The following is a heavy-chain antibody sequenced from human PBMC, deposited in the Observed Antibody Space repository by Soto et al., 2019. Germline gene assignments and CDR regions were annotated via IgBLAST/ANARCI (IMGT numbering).Heavy chain of an antibody. V-gene: IGHV1-8*01. Sequence: ASVKVSCKASGYTFTSYDINWVRQATGQGLEWMGWMNPNSGNTGYAQKFQGRVTMTRNTSISTAYMELSSLRSEDTAVYYCARARPIQLWPRIYYYYGMDVWGQGTTVTVS. CDR1: GYTFTSYD. CDR3: ARARPIQLWPRIYYYYGMDV. CDR2: MNPNSGNT. J-gene: IGHJ6*02. D-gene: IGHD5-18*01.